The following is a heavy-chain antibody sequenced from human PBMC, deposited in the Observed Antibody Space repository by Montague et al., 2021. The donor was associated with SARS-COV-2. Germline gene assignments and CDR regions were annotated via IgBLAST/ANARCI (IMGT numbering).Heavy chain of an antibody. V-gene: IGHV4-61*02. D-gene: IGHD6-19*01. CDR1: GGSISSGSYY. Sequence: TLSLTCTASGGSISSGSYYWSWIRQPAGKGLEWIGRISISGXTXYXXXXKSRVAISVDTSKNQFSLKLSSVTAADTAVYYCARDIAVAGLFDYWGQGTLVTVSS. CDR2: ISISGXT. J-gene: IGHJ4*02. CDR3: ARDIAVAGLFDY.